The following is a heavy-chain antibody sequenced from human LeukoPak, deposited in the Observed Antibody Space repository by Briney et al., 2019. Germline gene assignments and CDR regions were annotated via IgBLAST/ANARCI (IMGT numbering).Heavy chain of an antibody. J-gene: IGHJ4*02. CDR3: AKSVDGGNSPFDY. Sequence: PSDTLSLTCAVSGYSISSTNWWGWIRQPPGKGLEWIGYIYYSGTTHYNPSLKSRVTMSVDASKNQFSLKLSSVTAVDTAIYYCAKSVDGGNSPFDYWGQGTLVTVS. CDR1: GYSISSTNW. V-gene: IGHV4-28*01. D-gene: IGHD4-23*01. CDR2: IYYSGTT.